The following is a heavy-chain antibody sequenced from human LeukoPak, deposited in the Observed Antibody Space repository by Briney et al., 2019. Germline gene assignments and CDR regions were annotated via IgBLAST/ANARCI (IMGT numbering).Heavy chain of an antibody. Sequence: GGSLRLSCGASGFTVSSNYMSWVRQAPGKGLEWVSVIYSGGSTYYADSVKGRFTISRDNSKNTLYLQMNSLRAEDTTVYYCARVESDYGDNPWGWYFDLWGRGTLVTVSS. V-gene: IGHV3-53*01. J-gene: IGHJ2*01. CDR1: GFTVSSNY. CDR3: ARVESDYGDNPWGWYFDL. CDR2: IYSGGST. D-gene: IGHD4-17*01.